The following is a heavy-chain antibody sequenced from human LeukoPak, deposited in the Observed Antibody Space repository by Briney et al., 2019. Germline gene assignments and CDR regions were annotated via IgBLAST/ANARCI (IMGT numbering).Heavy chain of an antibody. CDR1: GFTFSSYW. Sequence: PGGSLRLSCAASGFTFSSYWMSWVRQAPGKGLEWVANIKQDGSEKYYVDSVKGRFTISRDNAKNSLYLQMNSLRAEDAAVYYCARAGWVAVAGRDWFDPWGQGTLVTVSS. J-gene: IGHJ5*02. CDR3: ARAGWVAVAGRDWFDP. D-gene: IGHD6-19*01. CDR2: IKQDGSEK. V-gene: IGHV3-7*04.